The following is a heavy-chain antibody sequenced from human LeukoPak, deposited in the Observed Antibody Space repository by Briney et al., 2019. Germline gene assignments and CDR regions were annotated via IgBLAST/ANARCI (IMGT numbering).Heavy chain of an antibody. J-gene: IGHJ6*02. V-gene: IGHV1-69*13. Sequence: GASVKVSCKASGYTFTSYAISWVRQAPGQGLEWMGGIIPIFGTANYAQKFQGRVTITADESTSTAYMELSSLRSEDTAVYYCARGTDPSPNIVVVVAAISYYYGMDVWGQGTTVTVSS. CDR1: GYTFTSYA. CDR3: ARGTDPSPNIVVVVAAISYYYGMDV. D-gene: IGHD2-15*01. CDR2: IIPIFGTA.